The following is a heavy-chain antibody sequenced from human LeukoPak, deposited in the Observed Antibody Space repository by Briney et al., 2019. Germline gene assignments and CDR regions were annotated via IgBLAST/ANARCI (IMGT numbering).Heavy chain of an antibody. Sequence: GESLKISCKGSGYSFTSYWIGWVRQMPGKGLEWMGIIYPGDSDTRYSPSFQGQVTISADKSISTAYLQWSSLKASDTAMYYCASQVVTTFGVDYYYMDVWGKGTTVTVSS. CDR3: ASQVVTTFGVDYYYMDV. CDR1: GYSFTSYW. V-gene: IGHV5-51*01. D-gene: IGHD3-16*01. CDR2: IYPGDSDT. J-gene: IGHJ6*03.